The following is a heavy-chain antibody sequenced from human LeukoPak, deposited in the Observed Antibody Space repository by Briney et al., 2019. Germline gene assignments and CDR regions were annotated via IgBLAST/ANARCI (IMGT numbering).Heavy chain of an antibody. CDR2: IYSGGNT. V-gene: IGHV3-53*01. D-gene: IGHD3-9*01. CDR1: GFPVSTNY. J-gene: IGHJ6*02. Sequence: GGSLRLSCAASGFPVSTNYMTWVRQAPGKGLEWVSVIYSGGNTYYADSVKGRFTISRDNAKNSLYLQMNSLRADDTAVYYCARESADYDILTGYLPLRYYYGMDVWGQGTTVTVSS. CDR3: ARESADYDILTGYLPLRYYYGMDV.